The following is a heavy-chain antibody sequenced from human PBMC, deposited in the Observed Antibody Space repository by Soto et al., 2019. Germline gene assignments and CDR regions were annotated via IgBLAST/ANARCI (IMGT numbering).Heavy chain of an antibody. Sequence: QVQLVQSGAEVKKPGASVKVSCKASGYTFTSYDISWVRQATGQGLEWMGWMSPNTGRTNYAQKYQGRVNMTRNNSIRTAYMELSSLRSEDPAVYYCARTIFGVATYYFDYWGQGTLVTVSS. V-gene: IGHV1-8*01. CDR3: ARTIFGVATYYFDY. CDR1: GYTFTSYD. D-gene: IGHD3-3*01. CDR2: MSPNTGRT. J-gene: IGHJ4*02.